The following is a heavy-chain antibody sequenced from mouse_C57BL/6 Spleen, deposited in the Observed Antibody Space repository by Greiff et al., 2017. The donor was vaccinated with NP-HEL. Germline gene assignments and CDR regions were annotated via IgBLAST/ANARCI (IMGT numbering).Heavy chain of an antibody. CDR1: GYTFTSYW. CDR3: AITTVVATNFDV. CDR2: IDPSDSYT. J-gene: IGHJ1*03. Sequence: QVQLQHPGAELVRPGTSVKLSCKASGYTFTSYWMHWVKQRPGQGLEWIGVIDPSDSYTNYNQKFKGKATLTVDTSSSTAYMQLSSLTSEDSAVYYCAITTVVATNFDVWGTGTTVTVSS. D-gene: IGHD1-1*01. V-gene: IGHV1-59*01.